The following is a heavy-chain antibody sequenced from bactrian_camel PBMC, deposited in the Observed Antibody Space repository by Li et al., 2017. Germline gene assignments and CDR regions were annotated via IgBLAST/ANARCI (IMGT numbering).Heavy chain of an antibody. Sequence: SGGGSVETGGSLNLSCTVSGYTASGHYMAWFRQPPGKEREGVAAVDTAGLTTYTYAVQGRFTISRDNAKNAVYLQMNSLKPEDTAMYYCAAASVCEYCSGGYCYPDFDYWGQGTQVTVS. CDR3: AAASVCEYCSGGYCYPDFDY. J-gene: IGHJ6*01. V-gene: IGHV3S53*01. D-gene: IGHD2*01. CDR1: GYTASGHY. CDR2: VDTAGLT.